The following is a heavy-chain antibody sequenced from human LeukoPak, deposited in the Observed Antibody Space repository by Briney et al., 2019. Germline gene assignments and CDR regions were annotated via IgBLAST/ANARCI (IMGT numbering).Heavy chain of an antibody. CDR3: GKDRRPCIAVAGTTDY. J-gene: IGHJ4*02. D-gene: IGHD6-19*01. CDR2: ISGSGGST. Sequence: GSLRLSCAASGFTFSSYAMSWVRQAPGKGLEWVSAISGSGGSTYYADSVKGRFTISRDNSKNTLYLQMNSLRAEDMAAYYCGKDRRPCIAVAGTTDYWGQGTLVTVSS. CDR1: GFTFSSYA. V-gene: IGHV3-23*01.